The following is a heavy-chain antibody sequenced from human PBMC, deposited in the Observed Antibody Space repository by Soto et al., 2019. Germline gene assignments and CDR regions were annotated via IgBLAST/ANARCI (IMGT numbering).Heavy chain of an antibody. CDR1: GGTFSSYA. V-gene: IGHV1-69*13. Sequence: SVKVSCKASGGTFSSYAISWVRQAPGQGLEWMGGIIPIFGTANYAQKFQGRVTITADESTSTAYMELSSLRSEDTAVYYCASGSAYCGGDCYPIDYWGQGTLVTVSS. D-gene: IGHD2-21*02. J-gene: IGHJ4*02. CDR3: ASGSAYCGGDCYPIDY. CDR2: IIPIFGTA.